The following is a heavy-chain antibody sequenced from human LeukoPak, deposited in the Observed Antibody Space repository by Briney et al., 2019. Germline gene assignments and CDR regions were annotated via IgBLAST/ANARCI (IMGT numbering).Heavy chain of an antibody. V-gene: IGHV3-33*01. J-gene: IGHJ4*02. CDR3: ARGYIAAAGDLDY. Sequence: GRSLRLSCAASGFTFSSYGMHWVRQAPGKGLEWVAVIWYDGSNKYYADSVKGRFTISRDNSKNTLYLQTNSLRAEDTAVYYCARGYIAAAGDLDYWGQGTLVTVSS. D-gene: IGHD6-13*01. CDR1: GFTFSSYG. CDR2: IWYDGSNK.